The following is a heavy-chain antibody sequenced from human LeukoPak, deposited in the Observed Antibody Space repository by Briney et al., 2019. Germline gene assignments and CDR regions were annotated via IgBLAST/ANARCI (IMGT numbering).Heavy chain of an antibody. CDR2: IYYTGST. CDR1: GGSFSAYY. D-gene: IGHD6-6*01. CDR3: ATIAGSSSY. Sequence: KTSETLSLTCTVSGGSFSAYYWTWFRQPPGKELEWIGYIYYTGSTNCNPSLKSRVTISVDTSNYQFSLKLRSVTAADTAVYYCATIAGSSSYWGQGTLVTVSS. V-gene: IGHV4-59*08. J-gene: IGHJ4*02.